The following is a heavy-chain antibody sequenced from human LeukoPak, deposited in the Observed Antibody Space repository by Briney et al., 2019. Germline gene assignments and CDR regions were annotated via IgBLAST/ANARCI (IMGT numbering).Heavy chain of an antibody. Sequence: GASVKVSCKASGFTFTHYYIHWVRQARGQGLEWMGRIDGETGNTRYAQNFQGRVTMTRDTSTSTVFMELSSLRFKDTADYYCARDPGGNYFGPGTYFAYWGQGTLLTVSS. J-gene: IGHJ4*02. CDR2: IDGETGNT. D-gene: IGHD3-10*01. V-gene: IGHV1-46*01. CDR1: GFTFTHYY. CDR3: ARDPGGNYFGPGTYFAY.